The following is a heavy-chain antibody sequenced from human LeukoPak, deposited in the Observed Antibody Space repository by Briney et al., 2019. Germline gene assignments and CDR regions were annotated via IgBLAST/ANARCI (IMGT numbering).Heavy chain of an antibody. CDR3: ARVGIKNWNGNFDY. V-gene: IGHV1-2*02. CDR1: GYTFTGYY. D-gene: IGHD1-1*01. Sequence: ASVKVSCKASGYTFTGYYMHWVRQAPGQGLVWMGWINPNSGGTNYAQKFQGRVTMTRDTSISTAYMELSRLRSDDTAVYYCARVGIKNWNGNFDYWGQGTLVTVSS. CDR2: INPNSGGT. J-gene: IGHJ4*02.